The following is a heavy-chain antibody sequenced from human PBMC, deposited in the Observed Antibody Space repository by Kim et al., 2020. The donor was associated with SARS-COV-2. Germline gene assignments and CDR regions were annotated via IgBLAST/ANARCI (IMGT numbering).Heavy chain of an antibody. Sequence: ASVKVSCKASGYSLTTHSMNWVRQAPGQGLEWLGWINTNTGHPPYVPGLTGRLGFSLDTSVNTAFLEINGLPTEDTAVYYCARDRGLCVTSSCRSYHSHMDVWGKGTTVTVSS. CDR2: INTNTGHP. CDR3: ARDRGLCVTSSCRSYHSHMDV. D-gene: IGHD3-10*01. J-gene: IGHJ6*03. CDR1: GYSLTTHS. V-gene: IGHV7-4-1*02.